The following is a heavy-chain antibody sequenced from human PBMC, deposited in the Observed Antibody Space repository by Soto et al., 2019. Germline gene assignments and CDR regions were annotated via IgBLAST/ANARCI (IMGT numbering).Heavy chain of an antibody. CDR2: IDWDDDK. CDR1: GFSLSTSGMC. CDR3: ARSRYSGGYYPFDY. J-gene: IGHJ4*02. D-gene: IGHD1-26*01. V-gene: IGHV2-70*01. Sequence: SGPTLVNPTQTLTLTCTFSGFSLSTSGMCVSWIRQPPGKALEWLALIDWDDDKYYSTSLKTRLTISKDTSKNQVVLTMTNMDPVDTATYYCARSRYSGGYYPFDYWGQGTLVTVSS.